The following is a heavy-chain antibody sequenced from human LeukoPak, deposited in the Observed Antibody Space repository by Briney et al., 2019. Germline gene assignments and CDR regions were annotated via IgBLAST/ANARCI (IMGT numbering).Heavy chain of an antibody. Sequence: ASVKVSCKASGYTFTSYGVSWVRQAPGQGLEWMGWISAYNGNTNYAQKLQGRVTMTTDTSTSSAYMELRSLRSDDTAVYSCARDRIAVAGTPLRYWGQGTLVTVSS. V-gene: IGHV1-18*01. CDR1: GYTFTSYG. CDR3: ARDRIAVAGTPLRY. J-gene: IGHJ4*02. CDR2: ISAYNGNT. D-gene: IGHD6-19*01.